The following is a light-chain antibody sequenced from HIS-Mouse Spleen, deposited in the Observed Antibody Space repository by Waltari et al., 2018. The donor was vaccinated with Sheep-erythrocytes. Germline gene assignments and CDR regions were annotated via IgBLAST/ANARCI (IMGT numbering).Light chain of an antibody. CDR2: EVS. Sequence: QSALTQPRSVSGSPGQSVPISCTGTSSDVGGYHYVSWYQQYPGKAPKLMIYEVSKRPSGVPDRFSGSKSGNTASLTISGLQAEDEADYYCCSYAGSYNHVFATGTKVTVL. CDR3: CSYAGSYNHV. J-gene: IGLJ1*01. V-gene: IGLV2-11*01. CDR1: SSDVGGYHY.